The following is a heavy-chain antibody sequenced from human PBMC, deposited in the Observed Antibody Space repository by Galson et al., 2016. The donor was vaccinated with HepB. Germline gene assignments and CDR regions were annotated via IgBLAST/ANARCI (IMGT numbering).Heavy chain of an antibody. CDR2: IYYSGST. CDR1: GFTFSNYA. V-gene: IGHV4-59*08. Sequence: LRLSCAASGFTFSNYAMSWIRQPPGKGLEWIVNIYYSGSTNTNYNPSLRSRVTTSVDTSKNQFSLKLSSVTAADTAVYYCARQGLGGYPYFFDYWGQGILVTVSS. D-gene: IGHD5-12*01. CDR3: ARQGLGGYPYFFDY. J-gene: IGHJ4*02.